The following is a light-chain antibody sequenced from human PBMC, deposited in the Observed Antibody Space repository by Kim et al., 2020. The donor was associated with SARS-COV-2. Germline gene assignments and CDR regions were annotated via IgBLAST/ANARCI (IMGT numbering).Light chain of an antibody. CDR1: TGAVTSGNY. Sequence: GGTVTLTCASSTGAVTSGNYPSWFQQKPGQVPRALIYSTNNKHSWTPARFSGSLLGGKAALTLSGVQPEDEAEYYCLLFYGGAQLVFGGGTQLTVL. J-gene: IGLJ3*02. CDR3: LLFYGGAQLV. V-gene: IGLV7-43*01. CDR2: STN.